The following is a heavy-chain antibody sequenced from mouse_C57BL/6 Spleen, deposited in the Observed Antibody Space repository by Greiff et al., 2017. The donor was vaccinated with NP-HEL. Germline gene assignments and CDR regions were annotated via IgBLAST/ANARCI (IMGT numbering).Heavy chain of an antibody. J-gene: IGHJ2*01. D-gene: IGHD1-1*01. Sequence: VQLQQSGAELVRPGTSVKVSCKASGYAFTNYLIEWVKQRPGQGLEWIGVINPGSGGTNYNEKFKGKATLTADKSSSTAYMQPSSLTSEDSAVHFCAMGGTTVVAAFDSWGQGTTLTVSS. CDR3: AMGGTTVVAAFDS. CDR2: INPGSGGT. CDR1: GYAFTNYL. V-gene: IGHV1-54*01.